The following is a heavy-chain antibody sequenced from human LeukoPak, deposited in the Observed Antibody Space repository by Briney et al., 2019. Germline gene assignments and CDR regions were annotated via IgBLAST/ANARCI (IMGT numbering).Heavy chain of an antibody. J-gene: IGHJ4*02. CDR3: AGGSNQWLTFLDY. V-gene: IGHV4-61*02. CDR2: IYASGST. D-gene: IGHD6-19*01. CDR1: GGSISSGSYY. Sequence: PSQTLSLTCTVSGGSISSGSYYWSWIRQPAGKGLEWIGRIYASGSTNYNPSLKSRVTISVDTSKNQFSLKLNSVTAADTAVYYCAGGSNQWLTFLDYWGQGIVVTVSS.